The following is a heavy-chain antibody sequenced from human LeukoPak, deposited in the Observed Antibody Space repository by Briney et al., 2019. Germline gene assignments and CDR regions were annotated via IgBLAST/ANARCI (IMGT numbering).Heavy chain of an antibody. CDR1: GYTLTGYY. V-gene: IGHV1-2*02. CDR2: INPNTGDT. J-gene: IGHJ4*02. Sequence: ASVKVSFKASGYTLTGYYIHWVRQAPGQGLEWMGWINPNTGDTDYGQKFQGRVTMTRDTSISTAYMELSRLRSDDTAVYYCARGASAWSGELLPPNSFDCWGQGTLVTVSS. D-gene: IGHD3-10*01. CDR3: ARGASAWSGELLPPNSFDC.